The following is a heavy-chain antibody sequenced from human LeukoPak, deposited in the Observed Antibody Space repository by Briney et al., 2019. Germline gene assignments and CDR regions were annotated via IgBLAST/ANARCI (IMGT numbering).Heavy chain of an antibody. CDR2: ISSSSSYI. V-gene: IGHV3-21*01. D-gene: IGHD1-26*01. J-gene: IGHJ4*02. CDR1: GYTFSISS. CDR3: AGGGSYVGYYFDY. Sequence: GGSLRLSRAASGYTFSISSTNWVREAPGKGLEWVSYISSSSSYIYYAGSVKRRCTISRDNAKTSLYLQMHSLRAADTAVYYCAGGGSYVGYYFDYWGQGTLVTVSS.